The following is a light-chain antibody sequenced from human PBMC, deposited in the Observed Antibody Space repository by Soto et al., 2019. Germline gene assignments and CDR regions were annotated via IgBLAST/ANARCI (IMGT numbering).Light chain of an antibody. CDR2: DTS. Sequence: EIALTQSPGTLSLSPGERATLSCRTSQSVSSSYFAWYQQKHGQAPRLLIYDTSDRATGIPDRFSASGSGPDFTLTISRLEPEDFAGYYCQHYRTSALFGPGTKVDIK. V-gene: IGKV3-20*01. CDR3: QHYRTSAL. CDR1: QSVSSSY. J-gene: IGKJ3*01.